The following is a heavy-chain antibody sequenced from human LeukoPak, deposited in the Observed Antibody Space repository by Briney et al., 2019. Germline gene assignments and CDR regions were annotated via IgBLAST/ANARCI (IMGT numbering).Heavy chain of an antibody. CDR1: GGSFSGYY. CDR2: INHSGST. Sequence: SETLSLTCAVYGGSFSGYYWSWIRQPPGKGLEWIGEINHSGSTHYNPSLKSRVTISVDTSKNQFSLKLSSVTAADTAVYYCARYHSGYDDYWGQGTLVTVSS. CDR3: ARYHSGYDDY. D-gene: IGHD5-12*01. V-gene: IGHV4-34*01. J-gene: IGHJ4*02.